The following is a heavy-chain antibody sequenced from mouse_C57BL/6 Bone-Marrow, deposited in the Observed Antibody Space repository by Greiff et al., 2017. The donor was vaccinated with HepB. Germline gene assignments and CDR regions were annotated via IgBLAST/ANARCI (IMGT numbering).Heavy chain of an antibody. CDR3: ARRSFRGYYAMDY. Sequence: EVQLVESGGGLVQPGGSLKLSCAASGFTFSDYYMYWVRQTPEKRLEWVAYISNGGGSTYYPDTVKGRFTISRDNAKNTLYLQMSRLKSEDTAMYYCARRSFRGYYAMDYWGQGTSVTVSS. V-gene: IGHV5-12*01. J-gene: IGHJ4*01. CDR1: GFTFSDYY. D-gene: IGHD3-3*01. CDR2: ISNGGGST.